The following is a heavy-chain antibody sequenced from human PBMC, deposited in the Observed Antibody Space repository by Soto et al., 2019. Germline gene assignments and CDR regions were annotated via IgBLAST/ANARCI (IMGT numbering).Heavy chain of an antibody. CDR1: GFTFSDYS. V-gene: IGHV3-30-3*01. CDR3: GRTSPTISMIRGVLY. CDR2: ILYDGTNK. Sequence: GGSLRLSCAASGFTFSDYSMHWVRQAPGKGLEWVAAILYDGTNKYYTDSVKGRFTISRDNSKSTLYLQMNSLRADDTAVYYCGRTSPTISMIRGVLYWGQGTPVTVSS. D-gene: IGHD3-10*01. J-gene: IGHJ4*02.